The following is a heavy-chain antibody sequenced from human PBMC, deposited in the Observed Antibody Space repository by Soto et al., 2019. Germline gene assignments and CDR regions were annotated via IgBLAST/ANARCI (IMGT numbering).Heavy chain of an antibody. CDR3: AKGLWGLNSGYDRDYFDN. V-gene: IGHV3-23*01. J-gene: IGHJ4*02. D-gene: IGHD5-12*01. CDR2: ISGSGGST. CDR1: GFTFSSYA. Sequence: EVQLLESGGGLVQPGGSLRLSCAASGFTFSSYAMSWVRQAPGKGLEWVSAISGSGGSTYYADSVKGRFTISRDNSKNTLYLQMNSLRAEDTAVYYCAKGLWGLNSGYDRDYFDNWGQGTLVTVSS.